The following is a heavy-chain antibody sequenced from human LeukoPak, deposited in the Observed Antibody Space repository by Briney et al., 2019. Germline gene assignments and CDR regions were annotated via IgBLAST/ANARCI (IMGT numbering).Heavy chain of an antibody. CDR3: ARERDDFWSGPDLENWFNP. CDR1: GRSISSYY. CDR2: IYTSGST. V-gene: IGHV4-4*07. D-gene: IGHD3-3*01. J-gene: IGHJ5*02. Sequence: SETLTLTCTVSGRSISSYYGRWIRQPAGKGLEWIGRIYTSGSTNYNPSLKSRVPMSVDTSKNQFSLKLSSVTAADTAVYYCARERDDFWSGPDLENWFNPWGQGTLVTVSS.